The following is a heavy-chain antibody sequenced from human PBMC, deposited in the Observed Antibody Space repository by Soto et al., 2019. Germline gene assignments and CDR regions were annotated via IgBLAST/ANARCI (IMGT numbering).Heavy chain of an antibody. CDR2: IYWDDDK. CDR3: AHPLDSATSSSWAYDAFDI. CDR1: GFSLSTSGVG. D-gene: IGHD6-13*01. J-gene: IGHJ3*02. V-gene: IGHV2-5*02. Sequence: QITLKESGPTLVKPTQTLTLTCTFSGFSLSTSGVGVGWIRQPPGKALEWLAIIYWDDDKRYSPSLKSRLTIIKDTSKNQVVLTMTNMDPVDTATYHCAHPLDSATSSSWAYDAFDIWGQGTMVTVSS.